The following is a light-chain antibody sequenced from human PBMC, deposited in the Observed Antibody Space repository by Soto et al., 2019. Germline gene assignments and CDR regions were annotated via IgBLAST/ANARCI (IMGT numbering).Light chain of an antibody. V-gene: IGKV1-9*01. CDR3: RQHNSFPIT. Sequence: IHLTHSPFFLSASGGDIVTITFRASQGISSYLVWYQQKAGKAPKSLIYAASTLQTGVPSRFSGSGSGTEFTLTISSLPPEDSATYYCRQHNSFPITFGQGTRLEIK. CDR1: QGISSY. J-gene: IGKJ5*01. CDR2: AAS.